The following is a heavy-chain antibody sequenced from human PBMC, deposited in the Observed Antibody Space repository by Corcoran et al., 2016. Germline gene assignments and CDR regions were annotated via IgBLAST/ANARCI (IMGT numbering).Heavy chain of an antibody. D-gene: IGHD1-26*01. Sequence: QVQLVESGGGVVQPGRSLRLSCAASGFTFSSYGMHWVRQAPGKGLEWVAVISYDGSNKYYADSVKGRFTISRDNSKNTLYLQMNSLRAEDTAVYYCATSQNRVVELPVVDYWGQGTLVTVSS. CDR3: ATSQNRVVELPVVDY. CDR2: ISYDGSNK. V-gene: IGHV3-30*03. CDR1: GFTFSSYG. J-gene: IGHJ4*02.